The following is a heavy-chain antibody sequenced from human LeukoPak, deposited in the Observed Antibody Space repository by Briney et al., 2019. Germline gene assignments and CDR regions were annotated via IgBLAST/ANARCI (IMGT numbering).Heavy chain of an antibody. Sequence: SETLSLTCTVSGGSISSYYWSWIRQPPGKGLEWMGYIYYSGSTNYNPSLKSRVTISVDTSKNQFSLKLSSVTAADTAVYYCARDLGSRDSQRGWFDPWGQGTLVTVSS. CDR2: IYYSGST. CDR1: GGSISSYY. J-gene: IGHJ5*02. V-gene: IGHV4-59*01. CDR3: ARDLGSRDSQRGWFDP. D-gene: IGHD2-15*01.